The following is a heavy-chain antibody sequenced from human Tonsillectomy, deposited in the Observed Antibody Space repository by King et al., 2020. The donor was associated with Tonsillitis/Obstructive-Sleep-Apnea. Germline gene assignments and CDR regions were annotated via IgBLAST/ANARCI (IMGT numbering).Heavy chain of an antibody. V-gene: IGHV4-34*01. CDR2: INHSGST. CDR1: GGSFSGYY. J-gene: IGHJ5*02. Sequence: VQLQQWGAGLLKPSETLSLTCAVYGGSFSGYYWSWIRQPPGKGLDWIGEINHSGSTNYNPSLKSRVTISVDTSKNQFSLNLSSLTAADTAVYYCARRNWNSDTNWFDPWGQGTLVTVSS. D-gene: IGHD1-7*01. CDR3: ARRNWNSDTNWFDP.